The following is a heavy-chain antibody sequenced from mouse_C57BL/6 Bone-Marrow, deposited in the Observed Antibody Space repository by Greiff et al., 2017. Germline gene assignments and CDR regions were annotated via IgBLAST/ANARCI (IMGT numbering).Heavy chain of an antibody. J-gene: IGHJ1*03. Sequence: QVQLQQPGAELVMPGASVKLSCKASGYTFTSYWMPWVKQRPGQGLEWIGEIDPSDSYTNYNQKVKGKSTLTVDKSSSTAYMQLSSLTSEDSAVYYCAREGSSSYWYFDVWGTGTTVTVSS. CDR3: AREGSSSYWYFDV. V-gene: IGHV1-69*01. CDR1: GYTFTSYW. D-gene: IGHD1-1*01. CDR2: IDPSDSYT.